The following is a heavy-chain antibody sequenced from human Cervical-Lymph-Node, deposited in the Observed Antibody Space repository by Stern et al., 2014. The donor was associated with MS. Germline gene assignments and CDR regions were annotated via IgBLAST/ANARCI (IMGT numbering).Heavy chain of an antibody. CDR2: INHSGST. CDR3: ARVLTSGYFDY. Sequence: QVQLQQWGAGLLKPSETLSLTCAVYGGSFSGYYWSWIRQPPGKGLEWIGEINHSGSTNYNPSLKSRVTISVDTSKTQFSLKLSSVTAADTAVYYCARVLTSGYFDYWGQGTLVTVSS. D-gene: IGHD3-10*01. V-gene: IGHV4-34*01. CDR1: GGSFSGYY. J-gene: IGHJ4*02.